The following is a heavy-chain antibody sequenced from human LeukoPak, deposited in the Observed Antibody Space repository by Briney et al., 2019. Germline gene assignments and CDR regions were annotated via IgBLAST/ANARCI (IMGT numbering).Heavy chain of an antibody. V-gene: IGHV3-66*01. CDR1: GVAVSNNY. Sequence: GGSLRLSCAASGVAVSNNYMKWVRQAPGKGLEWVSLIYSGGSTYYADSVKSRFTISRDNSKNTLYLQMNSLRVEDTAVYYCARDPPAVLINTYGWGQGTLVTVSS. CDR2: IYSGGST. J-gene: IGHJ4*02. D-gene: IGHD2-8*01. CDR3: ARDPPAVLINTYG.